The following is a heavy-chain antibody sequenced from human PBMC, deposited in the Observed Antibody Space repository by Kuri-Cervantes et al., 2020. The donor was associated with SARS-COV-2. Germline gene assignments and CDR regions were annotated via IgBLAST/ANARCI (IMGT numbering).Heavy chain of an antibody. J-gene: IGHJ4*02. Sequence: GGSLRLSCAASGFTFSSYGMHWVRQAPGKGLEWAAVISYDGSNKYYADSVKGRFTISRDNSKNTLYLQMNSLRAEDTAVYYCARGMGAGATSWSFDYWGQGTLVTVSS. D-gene: IGHD1-26*01. CDR3: ARGMGAGATSWSFDY. CDR1: GFTFSSYG. CDR2: ISYDGSNK. V-gene: IGHV3-30*03.